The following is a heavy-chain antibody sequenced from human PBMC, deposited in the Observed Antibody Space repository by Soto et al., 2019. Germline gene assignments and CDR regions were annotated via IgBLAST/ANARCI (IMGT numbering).Heavy chain of an antibody. J-gene: IGHJ3*01. V-gene: IGHV3-9*01. CDR1: GFSFHDYV. D-gene: IGHD1-26*01. CDR3: VTPNSDSFSEGFNL. CDR2: ISDNSRVI. Sequence: EVKLVESGGGLVQPGRSLRLSCAASGFSFHDYVMHWVRQAPGKGLEWVSGISDNSRVIDYADSVKGRFTISRDNAENTLYLQMNSLTPEDTALYYCVTPNSDSFSEGFNLWGQGTMVTVSS.